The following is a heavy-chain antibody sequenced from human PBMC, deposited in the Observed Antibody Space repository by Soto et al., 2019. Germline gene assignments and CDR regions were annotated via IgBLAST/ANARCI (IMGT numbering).Heavy chain of an antibody. Sequence: SETLSLTCTVSGGSISSSSYYWGWIRQPPGKGLEWIGSIYYSGSTYYNPSLKSRVTISVDTSKNQFSLKLSSVTAADTAVYYCARALYDFWSGYRFDYWGQGTLVTVSS. V-gene: IGHV4-39*01. D-gene: IGHD3-3*01. CDR1: GGSISSSSYY. CDR2: IYYSGST. J-gene: IGHJ4*02. CDR3: ARALYDFWSGYRFDY.